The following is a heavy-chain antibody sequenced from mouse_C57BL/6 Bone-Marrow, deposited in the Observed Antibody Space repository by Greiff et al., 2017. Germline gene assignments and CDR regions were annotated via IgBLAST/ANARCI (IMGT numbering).Heavy chain of an antibody. CDR1: GFNIKDDY. Sequence: VQLQQSGAELVRPGASVKLSCTASGFNIKDDYMHWVKQRPEQGLEWIGWIDPENGDTEYASKFQGTATITADTSSNTAYLQLSSLTSEDTAVYYCTTITTVVATNFDVWGTGTTVTVSS. CDR2: IDPENGDT. D-gene: IGHD1-1*01. CDR3: TTITTVVATNFDV. J-gene: IGHJ1*03. V-gene: IGHV14-4*01.